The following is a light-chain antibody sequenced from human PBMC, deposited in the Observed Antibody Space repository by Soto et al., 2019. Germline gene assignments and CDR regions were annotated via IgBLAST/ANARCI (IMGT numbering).Light chain of an antibody. CDR1: QDIISW. J-gene: IGKJ4*01. CDR3: QQANSFPLT. Sequence: DIQMTQSPPSLSASVGDRVTITCRASQDIISWFAWYQHKPGKARSLLIYAASRFQSGVPSRFRGSGSGTDFALTIAGLESEDCATYYCQQANSFPLTFGGGTKVEIK. V-gene: IGKV1D-12*01. CDR2: AAS.